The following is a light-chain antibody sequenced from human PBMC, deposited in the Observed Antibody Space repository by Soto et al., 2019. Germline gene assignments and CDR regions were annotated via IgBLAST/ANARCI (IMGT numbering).Light chain of an antibody. V-gene: IGKV3-20*01. CDR2: AAS. J-gene: IGKJ1*01. Sequence: EIVLTQSPGTQSLSPGERATLSCRASQSVTNSYLTWYQQKPGQAPRLLIYAASIRATGIPDRFSGSGSGRDFTRTISRLEAEDSAVYYCPQYGSSPGTFGQGTKVEIK. CDR1: QSVTNSY. CDR3: PQYGSSPGT.